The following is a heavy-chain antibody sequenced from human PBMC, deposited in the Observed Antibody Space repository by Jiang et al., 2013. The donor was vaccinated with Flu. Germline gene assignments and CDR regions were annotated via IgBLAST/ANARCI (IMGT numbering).Heavy chain of an antibody. V-gene: IGHV1-46*01. Sequence: QSGAEVKKPGASVKVSCKASGYSFITYYIYWVRQAPGQRLEWMGKVNPSGGSTIFTQQFQGRVTMTSDTWTRTVYMELSSLRSEDTALYYCAREGPYLAFDIWGQG. CDR2: VNPSGGST. CDR1: GYSFITYY. CDR3: AREGPYLAFDI. J-gene: IGHJ3*02. D-gene: IGHD3-10*01.